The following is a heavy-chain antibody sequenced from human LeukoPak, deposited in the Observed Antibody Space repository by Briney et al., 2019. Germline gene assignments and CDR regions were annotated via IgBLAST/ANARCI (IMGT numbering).Heavy chain of an antibody. CDR2: IKQDGSEK. V-gene: IGHV3-7*01. CDR3: ARDVPLYYYDSSSVNWFDP. D-gene: IGHD3-22*01. J-gene: IGHJ5*02. Sequence: GGSLRLSCAASGFTFSSYWMSWVRQAPGKGLEWVANIKQDGSEKYYVDSVKGRFTISRDNAKNSLYPQMNSLRAEDTAVYYCARDVPLYYYDSSSVNWFDPWDQGTLVTVSS. CDR1: GFTFSSYW.